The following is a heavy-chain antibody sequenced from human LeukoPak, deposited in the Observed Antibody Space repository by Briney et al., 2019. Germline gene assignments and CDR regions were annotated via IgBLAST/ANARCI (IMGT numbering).Heavy chain of an antibody. CDR1: GFTFSSYW. D-gene: IGHD3-10*01. CDR3: ARLLRGEYAFDI. CDR2: IYPGDSDT. V-gene: IGHV5-51*01. Sequence: GGSLRLSCAASGFTFSSYWIGWVRQMPGKGLEWMGIIYPGDSDTRYSPSFQGQVTISADKSISTAYLQWSSLKASDTAMYYCARLLRGEYAFDIWGQGTMVTVSS. J-gene: IGHJ3*02.